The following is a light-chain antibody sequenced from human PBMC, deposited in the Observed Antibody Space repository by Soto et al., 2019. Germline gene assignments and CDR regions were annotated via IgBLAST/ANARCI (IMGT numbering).Light chain of an antibody. V-gene: IGKV1-27*01. CDR2: AAS. Sequence: DIQMTQSPSSLSASVGDRVTITCRASQGISSYLAWYQQKPGKVPKVLIYAASTLHPGVPSRFSGSGSGTEFTLTISNVQPEDVATYYCQKYYSAPETFGQGTKVDIK. CDR1: QGISSY. CDR3: QKYYSAPET. J-gene: IGKJ1*01.